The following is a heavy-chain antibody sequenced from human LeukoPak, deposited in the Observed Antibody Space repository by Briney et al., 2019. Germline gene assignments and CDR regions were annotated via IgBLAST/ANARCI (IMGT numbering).Heavy chain of an antibody. CDR3: ARDPHYDSSGYLDY. J-gene: IGHJ4*02. D-gene: IGHD3-22*01. CDR2: ISSSSSTI. CDR1: GFTVSSNH. Sequence: PGGSLRLSCAASGFTVSSNHMSWVRQAPGKGLEWVSYISSSSSTIYYADSVKGRFTISRDNAKNSLYLQMNSLRAEDTAVYYCARDPHYDSSGYLDYWGQGTLVTVSS. V-gene: IGHV3-48*01.